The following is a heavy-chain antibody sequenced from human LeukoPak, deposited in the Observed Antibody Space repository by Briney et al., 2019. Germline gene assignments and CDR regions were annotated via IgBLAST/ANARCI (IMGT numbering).Heavy chain of an antibody. Sequence: QPGGSLRLSCATSGFTFSGYWMSWVRQAPGKGLEWVANINLDGSVIHYVDSAKGRFTISRDNAKNSLYLQMNYLRAEDTAFYYCATSDDSSGSDWGQGTLVTFSS. V-gene: IGHV3-7*01. D-gene: IGHD3-22*01. CDR3: ATSDDSSGSD. J-gene: IGHJ4*02. CDR1: GFTFSGYW. CDR2: INLDGSVI.